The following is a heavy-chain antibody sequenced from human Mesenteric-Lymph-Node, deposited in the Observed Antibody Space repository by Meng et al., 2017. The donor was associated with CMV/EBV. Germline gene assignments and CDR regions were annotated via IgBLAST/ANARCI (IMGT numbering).Heavy chain of an antibody. J-gene: IGHJ3*02. CDR2: MYYSGST. V-gene: IGHV4-39*07. CDR1: GGSISSSSYY. CDR3: ARDIVVVPAAMKADAFDI. Sequence: GSLRLSCTVSGGSISSSSYYWGWIRQSPGKGLEWIGTMYYSGSTYFNPSLKSRVTISVDTSKNQFSLKLNSVTAADTAVYYCARDIVVVPAAMKADAFDIWGQGTMVTVSS. D-gene: IGHD2-2*01.